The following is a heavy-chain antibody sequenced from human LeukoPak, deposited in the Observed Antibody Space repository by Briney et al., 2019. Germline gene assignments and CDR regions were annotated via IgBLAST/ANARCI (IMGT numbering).Heavy chain of an antibody. CDR3: AKGANPLWFGTNPFDY. CDR2: ISNSGGST. V-gene: IGHV3-23*01. J-gene: IGHJ4*02. D-gene: IGHD3-10*01. CDR1: GFTFRTYA. Sequence: GGSLRLSCAASGFTFRTYAMTWVRQAPGKGLEWVSAISNSGGSTYYADSVRGRFTISRDNSKNTLYLQMNSLRAEDTAVYYCAKGANPLWFGTNPFDYWGQGTLVTVSS.